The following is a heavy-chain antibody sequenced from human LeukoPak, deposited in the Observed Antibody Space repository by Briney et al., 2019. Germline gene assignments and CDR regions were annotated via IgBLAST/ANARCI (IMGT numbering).Heavy chain of an antibody. Sequence: PSETLSLTCAVYGGSFSGYYWSWIRQPPGKGLEWIGEINHSGSTNYNPSLKSRVTISVDTSKNQFSLKLSSVTAADTAVYYCARVVPAAIYYFDYWGQGTLVTVSS. V-gene: IGHV4-34*01. J-gene: IGHJ4*02. CDR2: INHSGST. D-gene: IGHD2-2*01. CDR1: GGSFSGYY. CDR3: ARVVPAAIYYFDY.